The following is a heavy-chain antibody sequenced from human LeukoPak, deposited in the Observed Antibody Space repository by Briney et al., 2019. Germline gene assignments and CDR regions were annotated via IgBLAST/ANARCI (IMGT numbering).Heavy chain of an antibody. CDR3: ARDQPRDFWSGYSQSTNWFDP. CDR2: ISYDGSNK. CDR1: GFTFSSYA. J-gene: IGHJ5*02. Sequence: GGSLRLSCAASGFTFSSYAMHWVRQAPGKGLEWVAVISYDGSNKYYADSVKGRFTISRDNAKNSLYLQMNSLRAEDTAVYYCARDQPRDFWSGYSQSTNWFDPWGQGTLVTVSS. V-gene: IGHV3-30*04. D-gene: IGHD3-3*01.